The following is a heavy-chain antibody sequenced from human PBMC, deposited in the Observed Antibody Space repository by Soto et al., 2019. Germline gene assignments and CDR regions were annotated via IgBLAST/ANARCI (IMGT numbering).Heavy chain of an antibody. CDR3: ARDKYSRGVIITATHDY. J-gene: IGHJ4*02. Sequence: GGSLRLSCAASGFTFSSYAMHWVRQAPGKGLEWVAVISYDGSNKYYADSVKGRFTISRDNSKNTLYLQMNSLRAEDTAVYYCARDKYSRGVIITATHDYWGQGTLVTVSS. CDR2: ISYDGSNK. CDR1: GFTFSSYA. D-gene: IGHD3-10*01. V-gene: IGHV3-30-3*01.